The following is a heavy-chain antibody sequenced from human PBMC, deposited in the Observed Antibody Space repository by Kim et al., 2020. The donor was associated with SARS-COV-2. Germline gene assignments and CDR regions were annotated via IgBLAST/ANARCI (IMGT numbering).Heavy chain of an antibody. CDR1: GFTFSSYA. D-gene: IGHD1-26*01. CDR2: ISYDGSNK. V-gene: IGHV3-30-3*01. Sequence: GGSLRLSCAASGFTFSSYAMHWVRQAPGKGLEWVAVISYDGSNKYYADSVKGRFTISRHNSKNTLYLQMNSLRAEDTAVYYCARARGGSYYYGMDVWGQG. CDR3: ARARGGSYYYGMDV. J-gene: IGHJ6*02.